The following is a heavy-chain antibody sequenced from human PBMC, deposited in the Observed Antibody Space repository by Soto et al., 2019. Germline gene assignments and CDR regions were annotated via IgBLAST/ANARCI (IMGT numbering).Heavy chain of an antibody. Sequence: GGSLRLSCAASGFTFDDYAMHWVRQAPGKGLEWVSGISWNSGSIGYADSVKGRFTISRDNAKNSLYLQMNSLRAEDTALYYCAKSPSDLMITFGGVFDYWGQGTLVTVSS. CDR3: AKSPSDLMITFGGVFDY. V-gene: IGHV3-9*01. J-gene: IGHJ4*02. D-gene: IGHD3-16*01. CDR2: ISWNSGSI. CDR1: GFTFDDYA.